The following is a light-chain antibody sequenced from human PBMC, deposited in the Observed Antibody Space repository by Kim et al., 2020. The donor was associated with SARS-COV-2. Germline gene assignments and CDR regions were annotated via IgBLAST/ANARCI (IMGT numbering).Light chain of an antibody. J-gene: IGKJ4*01. CDR3: QQYNNWLELT. CDR2: GAS. CDR1: QSVSSN. V-gene: IGKV3-15*01. Sequence: SPGERATLSCRASQSVSSNLAWYQQKPGQAPRLLIYGASTRATGIPARFSGSGSGTEFTLTISSLQSEDFAVYYCQQYNNWLELTFGGGTKMDIK.